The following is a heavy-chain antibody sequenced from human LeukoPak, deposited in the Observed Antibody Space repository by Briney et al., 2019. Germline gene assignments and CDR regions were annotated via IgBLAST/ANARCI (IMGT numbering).Heavy chain of an antibody. V-gene: IGHV1-46*01. CDR2: INPSDGTT. Sequence: VSVKVSCKASGYTFISYYMHWVRQAPGQGLEWMGVINPSDGTTNYAQKFQGRVTITRDRSTTTVYMELNSLKSEDTAVYSCARGPQWLAPLDYWGQGTVVTVSS. D-gene: IGHD6-19*01. J-gene: IGHJ4*02. CDR3: ARGPQWLAPLDY. CDR1: GYTFISYY.